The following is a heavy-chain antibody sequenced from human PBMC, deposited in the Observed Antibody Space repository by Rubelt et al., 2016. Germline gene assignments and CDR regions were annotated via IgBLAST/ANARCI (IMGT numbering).Heavy chain of an antibody. J-gene: IGHJ5*02. Sequence: QVQLVQSGAEVKKPGASVKVSCKASGYTFTSYGISWVRQAPGQGLEWMGWISAYTGNTNYAQKFEGRVTMTHETYTRTAYREQRSLRSDETAVYYCAGVMITFGGSIEVGWFDPWGQGTLVTVSS. CDR2: ISAYTGNT. V-gene: IGHV1-18*01. CDR3: AGVMITFGGSIEVGWFDP. CDR1: GYTFTSYG. D-gene: IGHD3-16*02.